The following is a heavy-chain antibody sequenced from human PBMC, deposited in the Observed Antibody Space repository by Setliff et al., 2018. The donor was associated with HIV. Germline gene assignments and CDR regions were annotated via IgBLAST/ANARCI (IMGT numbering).Heavy chain of an antibody. CDR3: ASGSPFDGFDM. J-gene: IGHJ3*02. CDR1: GGSMSTHY. Sequence: SETLSLTCTVSGGSMSTHYWSWIRQTPGKGLEWIGHIYTTGSTHYNPSLRSRVTISIDTSKSHFSLRLKSVTAAYTALYYCASGSPFDGFDMWGQGTMVTVSS. D-gene: IGHD1-26*01. V-gene: IGHV4-59*11. CDR2: IYTTGST.